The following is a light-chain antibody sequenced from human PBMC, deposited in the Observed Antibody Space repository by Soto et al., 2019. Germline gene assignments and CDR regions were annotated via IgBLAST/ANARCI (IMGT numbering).Light chain of an antibody. CDR2: EVS. CDR3: MQCTPLPPT. Sequence: DVVMTQTPLSLSVAPGQPASISCKSSQSLLHITGETFLFWYLQKPGQSPQLLIYEVSTRVSGVRDRFSGSGSGTDFTLEISRVETDDVGIYYCMQCTPLPPTFGQGTKLGIE. CDR1: QSLLHITGETF. J-gene: IGKJ5*01. V-gene: IGKV2-29*03.